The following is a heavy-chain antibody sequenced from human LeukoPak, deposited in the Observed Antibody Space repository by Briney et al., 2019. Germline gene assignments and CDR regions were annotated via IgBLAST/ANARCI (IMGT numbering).Heavy chain of an antibody. CDR2: IYYSGST. CDR3: ASCSTSYNGVDY. Sequence: SETLSLTCTVSGGSISSGGYYWSRIRQHPGRGLEWIGYIYYSGSTYYNPSLKSRVTISVDTSKNQFSLKLSSVTAADTAVYYCASCSTSYNGVDYWGQGTLVTVSS. CDR1: GGSISSGGYY. J-gene: IGHJ4*02. V-gene: IGHV4-31*03. D-gene: IGHD2-2*01.